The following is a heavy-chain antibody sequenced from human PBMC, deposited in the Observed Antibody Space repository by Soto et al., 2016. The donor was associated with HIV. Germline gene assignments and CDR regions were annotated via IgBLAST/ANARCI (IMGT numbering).Heavy chain of an antibody. J-gene: IGHJ4*02. CDR3: ARGLERPFDY. CDR1: GVSISSGGHY. CDR2: IYSSGTT. Sequence: VQLEESGPGLVKPSQTLSLTCTVSGVSISSGGHYWSWIRQFPGEGLEWIGFIYSSGTTYYNPSLKSRLSISLDTSKNQFSLRLNSVYAADTAVYYCARGLERPFDYWGQGNPGHRLL. D-gene: IGHD1-1*01. V-gene: IGHV4-31*03.